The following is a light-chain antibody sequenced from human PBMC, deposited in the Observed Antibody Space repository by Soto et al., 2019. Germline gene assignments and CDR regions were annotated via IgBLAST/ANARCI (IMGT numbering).Light chain of an antibody. Sequence: QSALTQPPSASGSPGQSVTIFCTGTSSDVGAYNYVSWYQQHPGKAPKLMIYEVSKRPSGVPDRFSGSKPGNRASLTVSGLQADDEADYYCSSSAGRSKRVFGGGTKLTVL. CDR2: EVS. CDR1: SSDVGAYNY. V-gene: IGLV2-8*01. CDR3: SSSAGRSKRV. J-gene: IGLJ3*02.